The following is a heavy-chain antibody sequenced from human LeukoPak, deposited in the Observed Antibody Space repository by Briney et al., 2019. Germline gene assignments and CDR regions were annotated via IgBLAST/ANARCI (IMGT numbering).Heavy chain of an antibody. CDR3: AREDRIAAAGSTVDY. CDR1: GFTFSGYG. D-gene: IGHD6-13*01. CDR2: IWYDGSNK. Sequence: GGSLRLSCAASGFTFSGYGMRWVRQAPGKGLEWVAVIWYDGSNKYYADSVKGRFTISRDNSKNTLYLQMNSLRAEDTAVYHCAREDRIAAAGSTVDYWGQGTLVTVSS. V-gene: IGHV3-33*08. J-gene: IGHJ4*02.